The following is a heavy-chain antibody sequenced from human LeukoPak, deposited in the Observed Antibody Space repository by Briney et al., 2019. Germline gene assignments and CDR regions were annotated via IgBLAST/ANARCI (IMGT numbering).Heavy chain of an antibody. Sequence: PSETLSLTCTVSGASMTSNYWNWIRQPPGKGLEWIGCVYYSGRTNYNPSLKSRVTISVDTSKNQFSLRLSSVTAADTAVYYCARWNYYNSIRYFDYWGQGTLVTVSS. CDR3: ARWNYYNSIRYFDY. CDR1: GASMTSNY. D-gene: IGHD3-22*01. J-gene: IGHJ4*02. CDR2: VYYSGRT. V-gene: IGHV4-59*01.